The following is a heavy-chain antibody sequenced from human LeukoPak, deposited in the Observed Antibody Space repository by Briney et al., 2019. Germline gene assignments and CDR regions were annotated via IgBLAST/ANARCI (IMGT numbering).Heavy chain of an antibody. CDR3: ARGGGFGVPAAENSFDY. J-gene: IGHJ4*02. Sequence: SETLSLTCTVSGGSISSSSYYWGWIRQPPGKGLEWIGSIYYSGSTYYNPSLKSRVTISVDTSKNQFSLKLSSVTAADTAAYYCARGGGFGVPAAENSFDYWGQGTLVTVSS. V-gene: IGHV4-39*07. D-gene: IGHD2-2*01. CDR2: IYYSGST. CDR1: GGSISSSSYY.